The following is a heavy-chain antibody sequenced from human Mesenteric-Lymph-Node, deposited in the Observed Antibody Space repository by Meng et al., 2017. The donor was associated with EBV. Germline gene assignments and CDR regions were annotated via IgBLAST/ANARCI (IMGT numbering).Heavy chain of an antibody. CDR3: ARDRDAYNYYFDY. J-gene: IGHJ4*02. D-gene: IGHD5-24*01. V-gene: IGHV1-69*01. Sequence: QVQLVQSGAEVKKPWSSVKVSCKTSGDTFSTYAITWVRQAPGQGPEWMGGIIPLFGPPNYAQKFQGRVTIIADESTNTAYMELSSLRSEDTAVYYCARDRDAYNYYFDYWGQGTLVTVSS. CDR2: IIPLFGPP. CDR1: GDTFSTYA.